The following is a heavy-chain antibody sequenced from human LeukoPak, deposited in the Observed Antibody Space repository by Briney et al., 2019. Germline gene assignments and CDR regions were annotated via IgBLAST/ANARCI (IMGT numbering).Heavy chain of an antibody. CDR1: GFTFGDYF. D-gene: IGHD5-18*01. V-gene: IGHV3-21*01. CDR2: ISSSSSYI. CDR3: ARADWDTAMIDY. J-gene: IGHJ4*02. Sequence: LGGSLRLSCEGTGFTFGDYFMTWIRQAPGKGLGWVSSISSSSSYIYYADSVKGRFTISRDNAKNSLYLQMNSLRAEDTAVYYCARADWDTAMIDYWGQGTLVTVSS.